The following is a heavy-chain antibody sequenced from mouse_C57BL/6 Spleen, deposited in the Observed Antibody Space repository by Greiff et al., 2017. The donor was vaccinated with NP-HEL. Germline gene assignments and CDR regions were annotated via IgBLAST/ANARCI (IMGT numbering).Heavy chain of an antibody. D-gene: IGHD2-5*01. Sequence: QVQLQQSGAELVRPGTSVKVSCKASGYAFTNYLIEWVKQRPGQGLEWIGDIYPGSGSTNYNEKFKSKATLTVDTSSSTAYMQLSSLTSEDSAVYYCARGKSNQYFDYWGQGTTLTVSS. J-gene: IGHJ2*01. CDR1: GYAFTNYL. V-gene: IGHV1-54*01. CDR3: ARGKSNQYFDY. CDR2: IYPGSGST.